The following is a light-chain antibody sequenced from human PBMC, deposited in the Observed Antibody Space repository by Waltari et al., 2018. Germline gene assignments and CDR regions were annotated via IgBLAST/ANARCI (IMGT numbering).Light chain of an antibody. J-gene: IGKJ2*01. CDR2: DAS. V-gene: IGKV3-11*01. Sequence: EIVLTQSPATLSLSPGERATLSCRASQSVCTYLAWYQQKPGQARRLLIYDASNRATGIPARFSGSGSGTDFTLNISSLEPEDFAVYYCQQRSNWPPYTFGQGTKLEIK. CDR1: QSVCTY. CDR3: QQRSNWPPYT.